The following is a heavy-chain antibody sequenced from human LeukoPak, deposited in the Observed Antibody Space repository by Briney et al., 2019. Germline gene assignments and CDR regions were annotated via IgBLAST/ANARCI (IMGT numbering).Heavy chain of an antibody. V-gene: IGHV4-39*07. J-gene: IGHJ4*02. CDR2: IYYSGST. CDR1: GGSISSYY. CDR3: ARDRGITMVRGVIITEGYFDY. Sequence: SETLSLTCTVSGGSISSYYWSWIRQPPGKGLEWIGSIYYSGSTYYNPSLKSRVTISVDTSKNQFSLKLSSVTAADTAVYYCARDRGITMVRGVIITEGYFDYWGQGTLVTVSS. D-gene: IGHD3-10*01.